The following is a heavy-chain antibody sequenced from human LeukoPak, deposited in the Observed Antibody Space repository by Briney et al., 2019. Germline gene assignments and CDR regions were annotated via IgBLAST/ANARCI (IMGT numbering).Heavy chain of an antibody. J-gene: IGHJ4*02. CDR1: GFTFSSYI. CDR2: IWDDGSNK. V-gene: IGHV3-33*06. CDR3: AKDLYGDGGYCFEY. D-gene: IGHD2-21*01. Sequence: GGSLRLSCAASGFTFSSYIMNWVRQAPGKGLEQVAVIWDDGSNKYYVDSVKGRFTISRDNSKNTLYLQMNSLRADDTAVYYCAKDLYGDGGYCFEYWGQGTLVTVSS.